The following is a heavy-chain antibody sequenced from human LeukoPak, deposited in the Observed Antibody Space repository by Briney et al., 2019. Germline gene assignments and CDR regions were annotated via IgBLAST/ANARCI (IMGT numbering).Heavy chain of an antibody. CDR3: ARGGVNYKIAGA. J-gene: IGHJ5*02. CDR1: GGSITSYY. Sequence: PAETLSLTCTVSGGSITSYYWSWIRQPPGKGREWIGYIYYSGSTNYNPSLKSRVTISVDTSKNQCSLKLSSVTAADTAVYYCARGGVNYKIAGAWGRGALVTVSS. CDR2: IYYSGST. D-gene: IGHD3-10*01. V-gene: IGHV4-59*01.